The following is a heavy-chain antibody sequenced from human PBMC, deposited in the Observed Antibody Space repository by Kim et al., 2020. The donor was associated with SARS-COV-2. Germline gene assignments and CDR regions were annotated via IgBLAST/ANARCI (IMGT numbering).Heavy chain of an antibody. J-gene: IGHJ4*02. Sequence: NPSLKRRSTLSVNTSKNQFYLKLSTVTAADTAVYYCARVKEGYTSGWYEDYWGQGTLVTVSS. CDR3: ARVKEGYTSGWYEDY. D-gene: IGHD6-19*01. V-gene: IGHV4-59*01.